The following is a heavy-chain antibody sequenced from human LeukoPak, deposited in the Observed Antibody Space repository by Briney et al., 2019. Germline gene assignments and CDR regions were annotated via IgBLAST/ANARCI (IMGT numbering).Heavy chain of an antibody. V-gene: IGHV3-21*04. Sequence: GGSLRLSCAASGFDFESYTMTWVRQAPGKGLEWVSLISATSSDINYAESVRGRFTITRDNAKNSLFLQMDSLRVEDTGIYYCAKGLFSAFDKYLDSWGQGTLVTVSS. D-gene: IGHD5-12*01. CDR1: GFDFESYT. J-gene: IGHJ4*02. CDR3: AKGLFSAFDKYLDS. CDR2: ISATSSDI.